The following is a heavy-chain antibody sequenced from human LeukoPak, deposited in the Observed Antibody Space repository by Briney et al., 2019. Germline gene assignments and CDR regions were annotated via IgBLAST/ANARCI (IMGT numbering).Heavy chain of an antibody. CDR2: IKSKTDGGTT. V-gene: IGHV3-15*01. J-gene: IGHJ4*02. CDR1: GFTFSNAW. Sequence: GGSLRLSCAASGFTFSNAWMSWVRQAPGKGLEWVGRIKSKTDGGTTDYAAPVKGRFTISRDDSKNTLYLQMNSLKTEDTAVYYCTTKYYDILTGYYTPYYWGQGTLVTVSS. CDR3: TTKYYDILTGYYTPYY. D-gene: IGHD3-9*01.